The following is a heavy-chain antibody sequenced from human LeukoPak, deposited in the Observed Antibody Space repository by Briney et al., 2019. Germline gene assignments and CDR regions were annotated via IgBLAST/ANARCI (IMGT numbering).Heavy chain of an antibody. V-gene: IGHV4-34*01. Sequence: PSETLSLTCAVYGGSFSGYYWSWIRQPPGKGLEWIGEINHSGSTNYNPSLKSRVTISVDTSKNQFSLKLSSVTAADTAVYYCARDEGIAAAGLDVWGKGTTVTVSS. D-gene: IGHD6-13*01. CDR3: ARDEGIAAAGLDV. J-gene: IGHJ6*04. CDR1: GGSFSGYY. CDR2: INHSGST.